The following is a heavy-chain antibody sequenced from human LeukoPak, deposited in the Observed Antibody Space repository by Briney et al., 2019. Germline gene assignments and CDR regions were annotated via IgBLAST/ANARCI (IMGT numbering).Heavy chain of an antibody. V-gene: IGHV3-53*01. Sequence: GGTLRLSCAASGFTFSSYGMSWVRQAPGKGLEWVSVIYSGGSTYYADSVKGRFTISRDNSKNTLYLQMNSLRAEDTAVYYCAAPVGPESSFDYWGQGTLVTVSS. CDR3: AAPVGPESSFDY. CDR2: IYSGGST. J-gene: IGHJ4*02. D-gene: IGHD1-26*01. CDR1: GFTFSSYG.